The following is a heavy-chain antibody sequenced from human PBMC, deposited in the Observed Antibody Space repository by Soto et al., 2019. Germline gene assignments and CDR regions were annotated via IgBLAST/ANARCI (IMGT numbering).Heavy chain of an antibody. CDR1: VGTFSSYA. CDR2: IIPIFGTA. J-gene: IGHJ6*02. D-gene: IGHD3-10*01. V-gene: IGHV1-69*13. Sequence: SVKVSFKASVGTFSSYAISWLRQAPLQVLEWMVGIIPIFGTANYAQKFQGRVTITADESTSTAYMELSSLRSEDTAVYYCARGRMYYYASESYYGYYYYGMDVWGQWNKVTVSS. CDR3: ARGRMYYYASESYYGYYYYGMDV.